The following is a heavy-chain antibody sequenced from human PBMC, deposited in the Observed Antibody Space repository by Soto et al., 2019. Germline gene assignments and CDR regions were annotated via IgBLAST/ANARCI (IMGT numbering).Heavy chain of an antibody. D-gene: IGHD2-2*01. CDR2: TSYDGSDT. J-gene: IGHJ4*02. CDR3: AKGGALVPAAILDY. Sequence: GGSLRLSCAASGFSFSDFGMHWVRQAPGKGLEWVAVTSYDGSDTYYADSVQGRFTISRDNSKNMLYLQMNSLRAEDTAMYYCAKGGALVPAAILDYWGQGTLVTVSS. V-gene: IGHV3-30*18. CDR1: GFSFSDFG.